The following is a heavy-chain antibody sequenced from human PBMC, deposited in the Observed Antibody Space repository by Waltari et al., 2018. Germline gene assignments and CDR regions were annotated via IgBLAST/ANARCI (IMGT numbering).Heavy chain of an antibody. CDR2: ISGSGGST. D-gene: IGHD6-6*01. J-gene: IGHJ6*03. CDR1: GFPFSSYA. Sequence: EVQLVESGGGLVQPGGSLRLSCAASGFPFSSYAMSWVRQAPGKGLEWVSAISGSGGSTDDADSVKGRFTISRNNSKNTRYLQMSSLRAEDTAVYYCSRSSYYYYMDVWGKGTTVTVSS. V-gene: IGHV3-23*04. CDR3: SRSSYYYYMDV.